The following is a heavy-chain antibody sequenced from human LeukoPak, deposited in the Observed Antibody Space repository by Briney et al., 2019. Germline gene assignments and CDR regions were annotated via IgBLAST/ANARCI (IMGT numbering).Heavy chain of an antibody. D-gene: IGHD3-3*01. V-gene: IGHV1-69*13. J-gene: IGHJ5*02. CDR1: GGTFSSYA. CDR2: IIPMFGTT. Sequence: SVKVSCKASGGTFSSYAISWVRQAPGQGLEWMGGIIPMFGTTNYAKKFQDTVTFTADESTSTAYMELSSLRSEDTALYYCARGGIKIFGVVQNWFNPWGQGTLVTVSS. CDR3: ARGGIKIFGVVQNWFNP.